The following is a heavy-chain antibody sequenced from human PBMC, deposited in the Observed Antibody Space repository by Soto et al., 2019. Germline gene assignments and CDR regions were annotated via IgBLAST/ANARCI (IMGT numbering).Heavy chain of an antibody. CDR1: GYTFTSYY. V-gene: IGHV1-46*01. Sequence: QVQLVQSGAEVKKPGDSVKVSCTASGYTFTSYYMHWVRQAPGQGLEWMGIINPSGGSTSYALKFQARVAMPRATSPIKVYIELSSLRSEDTAVYYCARSCLTVTTLGFRWRQGYYFDSWGQGTLVTVSS. D-gene: IGHD4-17*01. J-gene: IGHJ4*02. CDR2: INPSGGST. CDR3: ARSCLTVTTLGFRWRQGYYFDS.